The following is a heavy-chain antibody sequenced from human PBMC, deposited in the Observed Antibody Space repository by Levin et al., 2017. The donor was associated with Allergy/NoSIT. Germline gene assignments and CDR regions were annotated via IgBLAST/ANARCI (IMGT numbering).Heavy chain of an antibody. V-gene: IGHV4-34*01. D-gene: IGHD6-19*01. CDR1: GGSFSGYY. CDR3: ARDGALKQWLRLEGYFQH. CDR2: INHSGST. J-gene: IGHJ1*01. Sequence: GSLRLSCAVYGGSFSGYYWSWIRQPPGKGLEWIGEINHSGSTNYNPSLKSRVTISVDTSKNQFSLKLSSVTAADTAVYYCARDGALKQWLRLEGYFQHWGQGTLVTVSS.